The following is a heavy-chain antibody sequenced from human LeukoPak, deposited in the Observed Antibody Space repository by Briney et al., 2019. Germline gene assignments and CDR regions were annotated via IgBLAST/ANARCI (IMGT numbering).Heavy chain of an antibody. J-gene: IGHJ4*02. CDR2: IGGSGGST. CDR3: VSFYETY. D-gene: IGHD2/OR15-2a*01. V-gene: IGHV3-23*01. Sequence: PGGSLRLPCAASGFTFTDYAMTWVRQAPGKGLEWVSAIGGSGGSTYYADSVKGRFTISRDNAKNTLFLQMNNLRAEDTAVYYCVSFYETYWGRGTLVTVSS. CDR1: GFTFTDYA.